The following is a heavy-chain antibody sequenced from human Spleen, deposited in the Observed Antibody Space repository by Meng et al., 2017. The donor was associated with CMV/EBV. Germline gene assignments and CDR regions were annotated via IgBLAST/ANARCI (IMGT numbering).Heavy chain of an antibody. CDR2: IYYSGST. CDR1: GGSISSSSYY. D-gene: IGHD3-16*01. CDR3: ASDHFGF. J-gene: IGHJ4*02. Sequence: SETLSLNCTVSGGSISSSSYYWAWIRQPPGKGLEWIGNIYYSGSTYYNPSLKSRVTISVDTSKNQFSLKLSSVTAADTAVYYCASDHFGFWGQGTLVTVSS. V-gene: IGHV4-39*07.